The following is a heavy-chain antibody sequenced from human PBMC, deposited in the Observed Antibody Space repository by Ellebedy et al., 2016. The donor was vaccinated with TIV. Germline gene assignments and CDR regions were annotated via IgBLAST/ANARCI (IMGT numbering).Heavy chain of an antibody. Sequence: GESLKISCEASGIGLSGYSMNWVRQPPGKGLEWVSSISSSSNYIHYADSLRGRFTISRDNAKNSLYLQMNSLTAEDTAVYYCARLLELLDAFDIWGQGTVVTVSS. CDR1: GIGLSGYS. J-gene: IGHJ3*02. D-gene: IGHD1-7*01. V-gene: IGHV3-21*01. CDR3: ARLLELLDAFDI. CDR2: ISSSSNYI.